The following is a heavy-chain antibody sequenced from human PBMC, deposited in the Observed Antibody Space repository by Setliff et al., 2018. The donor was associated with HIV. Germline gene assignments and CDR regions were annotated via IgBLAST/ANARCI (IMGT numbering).Heavy chain of an antibody. D-gene: IGHD3-22*01. CDR1: GYTFTRNQ. Sequence: ASVKVSCKASGYTFTRNQIHWVRQAPGQGLEWMGIINPSGGSAAYAEKFRGRVTMTSDTSTNTVYMELRSLRSEETAVLYCARDGGDGSGYYYADYWGQGTLVTVSS. CDR2: INPSGGSA. J-gene: IGHJ4*02. CDR3: ARDGGDGSGYYYADY. V-gene: IGHV1-46*01.